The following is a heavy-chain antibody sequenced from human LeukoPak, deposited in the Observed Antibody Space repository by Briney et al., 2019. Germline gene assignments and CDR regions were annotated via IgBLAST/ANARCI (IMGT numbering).Heavy chain of an antibody. CDR3: ARDLPISDSSGYYLDY. V-gene: IGHV3-74*01. D-gene: IGHD3-22*01. CDR2: IGNGGSYT. CDR1: GFIFSSKW. Sequence: HSGGSVRLSCAASGFIFSSKWIHWVRQAPGKGLEWVSCIGNGGSYTSYADSVKGRFTISRDNAKNTLYLQMNSLRAEDTAVYYCARDLPISDSSGYYLDYWGQGTVVTVSS. J-gene: IGHJ4*02.